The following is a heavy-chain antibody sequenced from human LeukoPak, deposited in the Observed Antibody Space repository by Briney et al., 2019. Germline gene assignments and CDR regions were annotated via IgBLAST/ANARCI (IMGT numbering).Heavy chain of an antibody. Sequence: SETLSLTCAVSSGFISSGGYSWSWIRQPPGKGLEWVGYIHHGGTSCSSPSLKSRVTISVDRSNNQFSLKLSSVTAADTAVYYCASVLGSSLPIWGQGTLVTVSS. CDR2: IHHGGTS. J-gene: IGHJ4*02. V-gene: IGHV4-30-2*02. CDR1: SGFISSGGYS. D-gene: IGHD2-15*01. CDR3: ASVLGSSLPI.